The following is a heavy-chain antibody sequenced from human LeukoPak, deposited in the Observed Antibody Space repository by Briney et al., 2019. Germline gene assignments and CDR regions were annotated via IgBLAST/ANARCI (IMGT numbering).Heavy chain of an antibody. Sequence: PGGSLRLSCAASGFSFSDYGMHWVRQAPGKGLEWVSFIRKDGINTNYVDSVKGRFTISRDTSNKMAYLQMNSLRTEDMAVYYCAKDRAGNSWNFDYWGQGILVAVSS. D-gene: IGHD6-13*01. V-gene: IGHV3-30*02. J-gene: IGHJ4*02. CDR3: AKDRAGNSWNFDY. CDR1: GFSFSDYG. CDR2: IRKDGINT.